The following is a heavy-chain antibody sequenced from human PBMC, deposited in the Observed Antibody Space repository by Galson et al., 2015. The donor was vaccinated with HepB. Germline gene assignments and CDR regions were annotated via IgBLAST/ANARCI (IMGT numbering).Heavy chain of an antibody. J-gene: IGHJ6*02. CDR1: GYTFPSYG. Sequence: QSGAAVKKPGASVKVSCKASGYTFPSYGISWVRQAPGQGLEWMGWISAYNGNTNYAQKLQGRVTMTTDTSTSTAYMELRSLRSDDTAVYYCAREDGHDYGDYHLGMDVWGQGTMVTVSS. CDR2: ISAYNGNT. V-gene: IGHV1-18*01. CDR3: AREDGHDYGDYHLGMDV. D-gene: IGHD4-17*01.